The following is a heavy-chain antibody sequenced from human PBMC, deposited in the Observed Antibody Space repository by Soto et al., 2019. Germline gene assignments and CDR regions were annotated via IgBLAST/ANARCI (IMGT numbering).Heavy chain of an antibody. D-gene: IGHD1-20*01. CDR2: FFYTGFT. J-gene: IGHJ4*02. CDR3: ASSQKGYNWNYFDH. CDR1: GGSIIGSYYY. V-gene: IGHV4-39*01. Sequence: SETLSLTCAFSGGSIIGSYYYWGWLRQSPGRGPEWIGSFFYTGFTSYNPSLESRVSVSVDTSKNQFSLKVSAVTAADTAVYYCASSQKGYNWNYFDHWGQGALVTVSS.